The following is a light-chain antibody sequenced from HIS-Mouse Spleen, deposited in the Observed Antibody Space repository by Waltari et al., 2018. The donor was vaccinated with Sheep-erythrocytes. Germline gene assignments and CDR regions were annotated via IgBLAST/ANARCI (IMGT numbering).Light chain of an antibody. J-gene: IGLJ3*02. V-gene: IGLV2-23*01. Sequence: QSALTQPASVSGSPGQSITISCTATSSDVGSYNLVSWYQQHPGKAPKLMLYEGSKRPSGVSNRFSGSKSGNTASLTISGLQAEDEADYYCCSYAGSSTWVFGGGTKLTVL. CDR2: EGS. CDR1: SSDVGSYNL. CDR3: CSYAGSSTWV.